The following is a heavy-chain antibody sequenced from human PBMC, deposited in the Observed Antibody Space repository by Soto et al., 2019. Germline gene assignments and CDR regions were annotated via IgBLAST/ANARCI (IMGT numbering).Heavy chain of an antibody. J-gene: IGHJ4*02. CDR1: GYTLTELS. CDR3: ATGAIAAAGLHFDY. Sequence: GASVKVSCKVSGYTLTELSMHWVRQAPGKGLEWMGGFDPEDGETIYAQKFQGRVTMTEDTSTDTAYMELSSLRSEDTAVYYCATGAIAAAGLHFDYWGQGTLVTVSS. V-gene: IGHV1-24*01. CDR2: FDPEDGET. D-gene: IGHD6-13*01.